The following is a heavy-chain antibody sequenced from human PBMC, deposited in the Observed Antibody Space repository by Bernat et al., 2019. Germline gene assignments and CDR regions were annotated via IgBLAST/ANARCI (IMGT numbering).Heavy chain of an antibody. V-gene: IGHV3-23*04. CDR3: AKFRGQLIRNYYMNV. J-gene: IGHJ6*03. CDR2: MTGGGTT. D-gene: IGHD2-21*01. Sequence: EVRLVESGGDLVQPGGSLRLSCAASGFTFGTFAMSWVRQAPGKGLEWVSAMTGGGTTYYAESVKVRVIISRDNSKNMLFMQMNSLTAEDTAVYYCAKFRGQLIRNYYMNVWGEGTTVTVS. CDR1: GFTFGTFA.